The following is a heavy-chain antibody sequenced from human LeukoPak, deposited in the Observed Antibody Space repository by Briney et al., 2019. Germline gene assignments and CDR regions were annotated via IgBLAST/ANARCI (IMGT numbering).Heavy chain of an antibody. V-gene: IGHV3-33*01. D-gene: IGHD6-13*01. CDR1: GFTFRNYG. CDR2: IRTDGGEK. J-gene: IGHJ4*02. CDR3: ARIGYSTSWANFDY. Sequence: GTSLRLSCAASGFTFRNYGMHWVRQAPGKGLEWVASIRTDGGEKYHADSVQGRFSISRGNSKNTLYLQMDSLRAEDTALYYCARIGYSTSWANFDYWGQGTLVTVSS.